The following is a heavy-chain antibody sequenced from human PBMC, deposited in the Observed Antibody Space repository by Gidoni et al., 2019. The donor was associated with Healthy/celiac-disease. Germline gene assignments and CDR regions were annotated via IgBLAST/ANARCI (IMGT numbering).Heavy chain of an antibody. CDR1: GSTFTSYY. CDR3: AREDSSGWGDGAFDI. D-gene: IGHD6-19*01. V-gene: IGHV1-46*01. J-gene: IGHJ3*02. Sequence: QVQLVQSGAEVKKPGASVKVSCKASGSTFTSYYMHWVRQAPGQGLEWMGIINPSGGSTSYAQKFQGRVTMTRDTSTSTVYMELSSLRSEDTAVYYCAREDSSGWGDGAFDIWGQGTMVTVSS. CDR2: INPSGGST.